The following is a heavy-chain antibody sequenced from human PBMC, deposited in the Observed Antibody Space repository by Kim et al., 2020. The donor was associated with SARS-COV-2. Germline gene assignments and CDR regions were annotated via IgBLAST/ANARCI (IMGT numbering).Heavy chain of an antibody. CDR2: ISAYNGNT. CDR1: GYTFTSYG. J-gene: IGHJ4*02. V-gene: IGHV1-18*01. D-gene: IGHD3-10*01. Sequence: ASVKVSCKASGYTFTSYGISWVRQAPGQGLEWMGWISAYNGNTNYAQKLQGRVTMTTDTSTSTAYMELRSLRSDDTAVYYCARVGGLLWFGELLVYWGQGTLVTVSS. CDR3: ARVGGLLWFGELLVY.